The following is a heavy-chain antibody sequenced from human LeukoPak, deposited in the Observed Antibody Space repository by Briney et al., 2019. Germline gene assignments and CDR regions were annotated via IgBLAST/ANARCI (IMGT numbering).Heavy chain of an antibody. CDR2: INPNSGGT. J-gene: IGHJ4*02. CDR3: ARGGLGYCSGGSCYAFMH. V-gene: IGHV1-2*02. Sequence: ASVKVSCKASGYTFTGYYMHWVRQAPGQGLEWMGWINPNSGGTNYAQKFQGRVTMTRDTSISTAYMELSRLRSDDTAVYYCARGGLGYCSGGSCYAFMHWGQGTLVTVSS. CDR1: GYTFTGYY. D-gene: IGHD2-15*01.